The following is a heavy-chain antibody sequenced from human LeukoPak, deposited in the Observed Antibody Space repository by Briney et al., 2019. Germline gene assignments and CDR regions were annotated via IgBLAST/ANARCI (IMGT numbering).Heavy chain of an antibody. D-gene: IGHD2-8*02. Sequence: ASMKVSCMASGYTFTGYYMHWVRQAPGQGLEWMGWINPNSGGTNYAQKFQGRVTMTRDTSISTAYMELSRLRSDDTAVYYCAREDTGYYYGMDVWGQGTTVTVSS. V-gene: IGHV1-2*02. J-gene: IGHJ6*02. CDR1: GYTFTGYY. CDR2: INPNSGGT. CDR3: AREDTGYYYGMDV.